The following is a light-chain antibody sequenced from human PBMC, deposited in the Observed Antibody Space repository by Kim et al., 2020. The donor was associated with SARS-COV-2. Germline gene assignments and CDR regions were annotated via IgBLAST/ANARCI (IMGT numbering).Light chain of an antibody. CDR3: CSYGTTTTFDVL. Sequence: SITIACAGTSSDVGGHNLVSWYQQFPGKATKLMIYEVTKRPSGVSNRFSGSKSGNTASLTISGLQAEEEADYYCCSYGTTTTFDVLFGGGTKVTVL. CDR2: EVT. V-gene: IGLV2-23*02. J-gene: IGLJ2*01. CDR1: SSDVGGHNL.